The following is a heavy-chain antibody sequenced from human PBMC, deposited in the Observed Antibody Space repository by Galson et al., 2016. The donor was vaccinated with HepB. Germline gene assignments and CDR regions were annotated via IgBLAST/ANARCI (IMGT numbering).Heavy chain of an antibody. CDR2: INGGNSVT. J-gene: IGHJ5*02. Sequence: SVKVSCKASGNTSSIYSMHWVRQAPGQRLGWMGWINGGNSVTKYSQQFQGRVTFTRVTSASTAYLELSNLTSEDTAVYYCATTGYCSGGSCYRGLFDPWGQGTLVTVSS. CDR1: GNTSSIYS. D-gene: IGHD2-15*01. V-gene: IGHV1-3*01. CDR3: ATTGYCSGGSCYRGLFDP.